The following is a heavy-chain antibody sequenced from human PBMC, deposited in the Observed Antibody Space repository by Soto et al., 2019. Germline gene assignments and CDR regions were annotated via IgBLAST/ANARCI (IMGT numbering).Heavy chain of an antibody. V-gene: IGHV3-23*01. CDR2: ISGTDST. D-gene: IGHD3-16*01. J-gene: IGHJ4*02. CDR3: VKNRGSYDG. Sequence: EVQLLESGGTLVQPGGSLRLSCAASGFTYNNNDMTWVRQAPGKGPEWVSTISGTDSTYYADSVKGRFTISRDNSKNMLYLQMTSLRAEDTALYYCVKNRGSYDGWGQGTLVTVSS. CDR1: GFTYNNND.